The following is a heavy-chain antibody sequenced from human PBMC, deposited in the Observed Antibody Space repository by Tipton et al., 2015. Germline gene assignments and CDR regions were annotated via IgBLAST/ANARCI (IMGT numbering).Heavy chain of an antibody. J-gene: IGHJ4*02. CDR1: GGSISGYY. V-gene: IGHV4-59*01. D-gene: IGHD1-1*01. Sequence: GLVKPSETLSLTCTVSGGSISGYYWTWFRQPPGKGLEWIGYVYYSGSTNYNPSLKSRVTISVDTSKNQFSLKLSSVTAADTAVYYCARDIGSGTTDYWGQGTLVTVSS. CDR3: ARDIGSGTTDY. CDR2: VYYSGST.